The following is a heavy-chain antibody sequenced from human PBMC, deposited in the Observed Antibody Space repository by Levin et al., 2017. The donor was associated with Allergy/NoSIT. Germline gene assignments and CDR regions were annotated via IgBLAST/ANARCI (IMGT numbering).Heavy chain of an antibody. J-gene: IGHJ4*02. CDR2: ISYDGNNE. V-gene: IGHV3-30-3*01. Sequence: GGSLRLSCAASGFAFNSYAMHWVRQGPGKGLEWVAVISYDGNNEYYGESVKGRFTISRDNSKNTLYLQMNSLRTEDAAVYYCARPYNSGWFGDLDYWGQGTLVTVSS. CDR3: ARPYNSGWFGDLDY. CDR1: GFAFNSYA. D-gene: IGHD6-19*01.